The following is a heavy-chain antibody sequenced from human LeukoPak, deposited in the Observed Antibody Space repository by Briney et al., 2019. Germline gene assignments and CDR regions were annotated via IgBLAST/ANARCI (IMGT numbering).Heavy chain of an antibody. Sequence: SETLSLTCTVSGGSISSYYWSWIRQPPGKGLEWIGEINHSGSTTYNPSLKSRVTISVDTSKNQFSLKLSSVTAADTAVYYCARGGATMVRGTSYYYMDVWVKGTTVTVSS. D-gene: IGHD3-10*01. CDR2: INHSGST. CDR1: GGSISSYY. CDR3: ARGGATMVRGTSYYYMDV. J-gene: IGHJ6*03. V-gene: IGHV4-34*01.